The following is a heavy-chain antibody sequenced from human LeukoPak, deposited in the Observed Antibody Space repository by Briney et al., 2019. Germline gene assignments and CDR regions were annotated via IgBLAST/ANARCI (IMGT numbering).Heavy chain of an antibody. J-gene: IGHJ6*02. CDR3: ARDSNRGSSWYYYYYGMDV. D-gene: IGHD6-13*01. Sequence: GASVKVSCKASGGTFSSYAISWVRQAPGQGLEWMGRIIPILGIANYAQKFQGRVTITADKSTSTAYMELSSLRSEDTAVHYCARDSNRGSSWYYYYYGMDVWGQGTTVTVSS. CDR1: GGTFSSYA. V-gene: IGHV1-69*04. CDR2: IIPILGIA.